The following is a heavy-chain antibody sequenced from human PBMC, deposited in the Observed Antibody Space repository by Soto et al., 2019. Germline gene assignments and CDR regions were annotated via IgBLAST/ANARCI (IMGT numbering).Heavy chain of an antibody. J-gene: IGHJ5*02. CDR2: ISSSSSYI. Sequence: EVQLVESGGGLVKPGGSLRLSCAASGFTFSSYSMNWVRQAPGKGLEWVSSISSSSSYIYYADSVKGRFTISRDNAKNSLYLQMNSLRAEDTAVYYCASAPYCSSTSCPRSWGQGTLVTVSS. CDR3: ASAPYCSSTSCPRS. D-gene: IGHD2-2*01. CDR1: GFTFSSYS. V-gene: IGHV3-21*01.